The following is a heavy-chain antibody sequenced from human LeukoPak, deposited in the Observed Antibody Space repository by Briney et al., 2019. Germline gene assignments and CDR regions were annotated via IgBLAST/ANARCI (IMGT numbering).Heavy chain of an antibody. Sequence: PGGSLRLSCAASGFTFSSYGMHWVRQAPGKGLEWVAVISYDGSNKYYADSVKGRFTISRDDSKNTAYLQMNSLKTEDTAVYYCTRRGSDDSSGYYPLWGQGTLVTVSS. J-gene: IGHJ4*02. CDR1: GFTFSSYG. CDR3: TRRGSDDSSGYYPL. V-gene: IGHV3-30*03. D-gene: IGHD3-22*01. CDR2: ISYDGSNK.